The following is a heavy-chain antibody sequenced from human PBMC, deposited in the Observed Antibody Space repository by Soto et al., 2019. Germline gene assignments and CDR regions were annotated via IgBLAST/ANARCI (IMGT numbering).Heavy chain of an antibody. Sequence: QVQLVQSGAEVKEPGSSVKVSCKTSGGLFSTYAISWVRQAPGQGLEWMAGSIPMFGTTVYAERVQGKVTLTADKSTSTAYLELTCLRFEVKAVYYCARGVDDYYGCTGRSLEDAFDIWGQGTIVTGSS. D-gene: IGHD3-10*01. CDR3: ARGVDDYYGCTGRSLEDAFDI. CDR1: GGLFSTYA. V-gene: IGHV1-69*06. J-gene: IGHJ3*02. CDR2: SIPMFGTT.